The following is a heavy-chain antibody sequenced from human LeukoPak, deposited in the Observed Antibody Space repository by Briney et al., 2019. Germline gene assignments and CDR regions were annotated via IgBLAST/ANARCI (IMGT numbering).Heavy chain of an antibody. CDR2: IYHSGSS. CDR1: GYSISIGYY. Sequence: PSETLSLTCTVSGYSISIGYYWGWIGQPPGKGLEWIGSIYHSGSSYYNPSLKRRGTISVDTSKNQFSLKLSYVTAADTAVYYCARYSSSWSMERGAFDIWGQGTMVTVSS. CDR3: ARYSSSWSMERGAFDI. J-gene: IGHJ3*02. D-gene: IGHD6-13*01. V-gene: IGHV4-38-2*02.